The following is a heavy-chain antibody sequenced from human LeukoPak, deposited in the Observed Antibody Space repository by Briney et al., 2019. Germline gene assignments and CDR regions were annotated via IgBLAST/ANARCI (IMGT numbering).Heavy chain of an antibody. CDR2: ISYDGSNK. CDR1: EFTFSSYP. V-gene: IGHV3-30*04. Sequence: GRSLRLSCAASEFTFSSYPMHGVRQAPGKGLAGVAVISYDGSNKYCADSVKGRFTISRDNSKNTLYLQMNSLRAEDTAVYYCARAQEGYYDSSGYPDYWGQGTLVTVSS. J-gene: IGHJ4*02. CDR3: ARAQEGYYDSSGYPDY. D-gene: IGHD3-22*01.